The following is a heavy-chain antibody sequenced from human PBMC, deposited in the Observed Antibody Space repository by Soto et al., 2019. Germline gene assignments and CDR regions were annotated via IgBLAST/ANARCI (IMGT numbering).Heavy chain of an antibody. Sequence: EVQLVESGGALVQPGGSLRLSCAASGFTVRTSYMTWVRQSPGEGLEWVSVIYSDDTTLYADSVKGRFSISRDNSKNTVYLQMNNLRAEDTAMYYCARDFAYGSGPYEDYYYYGMDVWGQGTTVTVSS. V-gene: IGHV3-66*01. CDR1: GFTVRTSY. CDR2: IYSDDTT. J-gene: IGHJ6*02. D-gene: IGHD3-10*01. CDR3: ARDFAYGSGPYEDYYYYGMDV.